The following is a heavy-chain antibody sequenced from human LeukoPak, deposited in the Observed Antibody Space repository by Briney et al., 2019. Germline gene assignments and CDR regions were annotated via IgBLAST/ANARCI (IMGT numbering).Heavy chain of an antibody. Sequence: PGGSLRLSCAASGFTFSIYSMNWVRQAPGKGLEWVSSIGGTSSSLYYAPSVKGRFTISRDNARNSLYLQMNSLRAEDTAVYYCAKEAGQDYGALDAFDVWAKGQWSPSLQ. V-gene: IGHV3-21*01. CDR3: AKEAGQDYGALDAFDV. CDR1: GFTFSIYS. J-gene: IGHJ3*01. CDR2: IGGTSSSL. D-gene: IGHD4-17*01.